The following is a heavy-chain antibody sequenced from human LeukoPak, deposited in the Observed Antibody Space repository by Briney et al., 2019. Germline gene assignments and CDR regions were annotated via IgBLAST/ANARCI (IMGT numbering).Heavy chain of an antibody. CDR2: ISSRSNYI. Sequence: GGSLRLSCAVSGFSFSDHNMNWVRQAPGKGLEWVASISSRSNYIYYADSLKGRVTVSRDNARNSLFLQMTSLRAEDTAVYYCVRGGLSHWGQGTLVTVSS. V-gene: IGHV3-21*04. CDR3: VRGGLSH. CDR1: GFSFSDHN. D-gene: IGHD3-10*01. J-gene: IGHJ4*02.